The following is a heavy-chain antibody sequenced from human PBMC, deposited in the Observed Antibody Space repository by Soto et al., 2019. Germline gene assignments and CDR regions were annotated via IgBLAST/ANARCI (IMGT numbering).Heavy chain of an antibody. J-gene: IGHJ6*02. V-gene: IGHV3-33*05. Sequence: PGGSLRLSCAVYGFTLSNYGMHWVRQAPGKGLEWVALISDDGTNKYFVDSVKGRFTISRDNSRNMVYLQMNSLRAEDTAVYYCARRNDFWSGYYDYYYYGMDVWGQGTTVTVSS. CDR3: ARRNDFWSGYYDYYYYGMDV. D-gene: IGHD3-3*01. CDR2: ISDDGTNK. CDR1: GFTLSNYG.